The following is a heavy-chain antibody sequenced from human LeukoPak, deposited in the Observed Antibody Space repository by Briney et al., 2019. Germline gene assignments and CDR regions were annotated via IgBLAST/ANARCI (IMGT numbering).Heavy chain of an antibody. Sequence: GESLKISCKASGYSFTTHWIGWVRQMPGKGLEWMGIIYPGDSDTRYSPSFQGQVTISADKSISTAYLQWSSLKASDTAMYYCARLYGSGSYYSPADYWGQGTLVTVSS. CDR2: IYPGDSDT. CDR3: ARLYGSGSYYSPADY. CDR1: GYSFTTHW. V-gene: IGHV5-51*01. D-gene: IGHD3-10*01. J-gene: IGHJ4*02.